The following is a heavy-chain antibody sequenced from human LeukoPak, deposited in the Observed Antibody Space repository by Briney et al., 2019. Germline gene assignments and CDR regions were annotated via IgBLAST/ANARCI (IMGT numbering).Heavy chain of an antibody. J-gene: IGHJ5*02. CDR3: AGRIAAAGTGYWFDP. D-gene: IGHD6-13*01. Sequence: SQTLSLTCAISGDSVSSNSAAWNWIRQSPSRGLEWLGRTYYRSEWYTEYALSVKSRITINPDTAKNQFSLQLYSVTPEDTAVYYCAGRIAAAGTGYWFDPWGQGTLVTVSS. V-gene: IGHV6-1*01. CDR1: GDSVSSNSAA. CDR2: TYYRSEWYT.